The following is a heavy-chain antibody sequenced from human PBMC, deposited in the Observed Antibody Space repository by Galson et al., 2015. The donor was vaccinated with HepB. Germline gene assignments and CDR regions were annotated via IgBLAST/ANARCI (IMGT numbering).Heavy chain of an antibody. J-gene: IGHJ3*02. V-gene: IGHV1-69*04. D-gene: IGHD2/OR15-2a*01. CDR2: IIPFLGIA. CDR1: GDTLRNST. Sequence: SVKVSCKASGDTLRNSTIGWVRQAPGQGLEWMGRIIPFLGIANYTQKFQGRVTISADKSTSTVYLVLSSLKSEDTAIYYCTREDHCVGRNCYRDGFDKWGQGTKVTVSS. CDR3: TREDHCVGRNCYRDGFDK.